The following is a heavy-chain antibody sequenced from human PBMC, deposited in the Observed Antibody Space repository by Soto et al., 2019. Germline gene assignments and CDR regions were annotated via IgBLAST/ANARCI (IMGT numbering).Heavy chain of an antibody. J-gene: IGHJ4*02. CDR3: ARVGGYYSDFDY. CDR2: IYYSGST. CDR1: GSSISSGGYY. Sequence: TLSLTCTVSGSSISSGGYYWSWIRQHPGKGLEWIGYIYYSGSTYYNPSLKSRVTISVDTSKNQFSLKLSSVTAADTAVYYCARVGGYYSDFDYWGQGTLVTVSS. V-gene: IGHV4-31*03. D-gene: IGHD3-3*01.